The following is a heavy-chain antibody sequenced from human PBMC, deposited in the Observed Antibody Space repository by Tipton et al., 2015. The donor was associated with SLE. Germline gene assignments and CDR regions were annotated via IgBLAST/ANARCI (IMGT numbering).Heavy chain of an antibody. CDR2: ISTTSSYI. J-gene: IGHJ6*03. CDR3: ARDGQQLVRDYYYYYMDV. D-gene: IGHD6-13*01. V-gene: IGHV3-21*01. Sequence: SLRLSCAASGFTFSSYSMNWVRQAPGKGLEWVSSISTTSSYIYYADSVKGRFTISRDNAKNSLYLQLNSLRVEDTAVYYCARDGQQLVRDYYYYYMDVWGKGTTVTVSS. CDR1: GFTFSSYS.